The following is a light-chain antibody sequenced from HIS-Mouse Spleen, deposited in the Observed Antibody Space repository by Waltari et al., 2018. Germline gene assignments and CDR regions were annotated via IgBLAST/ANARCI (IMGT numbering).Light chain of an antibody. Sequence: SYELTQPPSVSVSPGQPARITCSGDALPQKYAYWYQQKSGQAPVLVIYEDSKRPSGIPERFSGSSSGTMATLTISGAQVEDEADYYCYSTDSSGNHRVFGGGTKLTVL. CDR3: YSTDSSGNHRV. V-gene: IGLV3-10*01. J-gene: IGLJ2*01. CDR1: ALPQKY. CDR2: EDS.